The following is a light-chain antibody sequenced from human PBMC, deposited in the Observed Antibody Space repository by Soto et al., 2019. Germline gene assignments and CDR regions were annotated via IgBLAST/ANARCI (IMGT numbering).Light chain of an antibody. CDR2: DVS. V-gene: IGLV2-14*01. CDR1: SSDVGGYNY. J-gene: IGLJ2*01. CDR3: SSYTRSSTLYVV. Sequence: QSALTQPASVSGSPGQSITISCTGTSSDVGGYNYVSWYQQHPDKAPKLMIYDVSNRPSGVSNRFSGSKSGNTASLTISGLQAEDEADYYCSSYTRSSTLYVVFAGGTKLTVL.